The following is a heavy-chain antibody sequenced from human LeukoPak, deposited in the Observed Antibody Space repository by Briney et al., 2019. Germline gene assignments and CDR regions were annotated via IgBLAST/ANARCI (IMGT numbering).Heavy chain of an antibody. D-gene: IGHD2-8*01. CDR3: ARHMVLNPCEF. Sequence: GGSLRLSCAASGFTFSDYYMTWIRQAPGKGLEWISSISASGSMTFYADSVKGRFTISRDNAKNSLHLQMNSLRAEDTAVYFCARHMVLNPCEFWGQGTLVTVSS. CDR1: GFTFSDYY. CDR2: ISASGSMT. V-gene: IGHV3-11*01. J-gene: IGHJ4*02.